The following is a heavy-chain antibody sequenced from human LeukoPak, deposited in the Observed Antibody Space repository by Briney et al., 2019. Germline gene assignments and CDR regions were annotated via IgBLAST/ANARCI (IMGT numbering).Heavy chain of an antibody. V-gene: IGHV4-59*01. Sequence: SETLSLTCTVSGGSISSYYWSWIRQPPGKGLEWIGYIYYSGGTNYKSSLKSRVTISVDTSKNQFSLKLRSVTAADTAVYYCARDLLGYCSGGSCYSVWFDPWGQGTLVTVSS. J-gene: IGHJ5*02. CDR1: GGSISSYY. D-gene: IGHD2-15*01. CDR2: IYYSGGT. CDR3: ARDLLGYCSGGSCYSVWFDP.